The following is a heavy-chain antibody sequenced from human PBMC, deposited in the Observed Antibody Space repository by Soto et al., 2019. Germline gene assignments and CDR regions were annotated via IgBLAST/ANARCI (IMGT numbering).Heavy chain of an antibody. CDR2: ISYDGSNK. J-gene: IGHJ6*02. CDR1: GFTFSSYG. D-gene: IGHD4-4*01. Sequence: PGGSLRLSCAASGFTFSSYGMHWVRQAPGKGLEWVAVISYDGSNKYYADSVKGRFTISRDNSKNTLYLQMNSLRAEDTAVYYCAKDVADYSNYYYYGMDVWGQGTRVTVSS. V-gene: IGHV3-30*18. CDR3: AKDVADYSNYYYYGMDV.